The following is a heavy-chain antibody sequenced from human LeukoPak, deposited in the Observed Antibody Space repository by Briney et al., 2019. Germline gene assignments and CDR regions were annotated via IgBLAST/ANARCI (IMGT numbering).Heavy chain of an antibody. CDR2: IKPDESEK. Sequence: TGGSLRLSCAASGFTFSSYWMTWVRQAPGKGLEWVANIKPDESEKFYVDSVKGRFTISRDNTKNSLYLQMNSLRAEDTAVYYCARSPDGVDYWGQGTLVTVSS. CDR3: ARSPDGVDY. V-gene: IGHV3-7*01. CDR1: GFTFSSYW. D-gene: IGHD3-10*01. J-gene: IGHJ4*02.